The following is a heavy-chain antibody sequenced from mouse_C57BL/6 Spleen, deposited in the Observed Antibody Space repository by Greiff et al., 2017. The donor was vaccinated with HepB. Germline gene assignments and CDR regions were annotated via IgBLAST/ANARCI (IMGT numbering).Heavy chain of an antibody. CDR3: VYYSNPVGFAY. V-gene: IGHV2-3*01. CDR2: IWGDGST. CDR1: GFSLTSYG. D-gene: IGHD2-5*01. Sequence: VMLVESGPGLVAPSQSLSITCTVSGFSLTSYGVSWVRQPPGKGLEWLGVIWGDGSTNYHSALISRLSISKDNSKSQVFLKLNSLQTDDTATYYCVYYSNPVGFAYWGQGTLVTVSA. J-gene: IGHJ3*01.